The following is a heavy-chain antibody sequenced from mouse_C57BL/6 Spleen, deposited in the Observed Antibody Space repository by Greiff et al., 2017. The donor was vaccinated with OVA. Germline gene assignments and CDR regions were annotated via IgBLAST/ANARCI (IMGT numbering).Heavy chain of an antibody. CDR3: ARSEDYYYGSLYAMDY. V-gene: IGHV1-81*01. D-gene: IGHD1-1*01. Sequence: QVQLQQSGAELARPGASVKLSCKASGYTFTSYGISWVKQRTGLGLEWIGEIYPRSGNTYYNEKFKGKATLTADKSSSTAYMELRSLTSEDSAVYFCARSEDYYYGSLYAMDYWGQGTSVTVSS. CDR2: IYPRSGNT. CDR1: GYTFTSYG. J-gene: IGHJ4*01.